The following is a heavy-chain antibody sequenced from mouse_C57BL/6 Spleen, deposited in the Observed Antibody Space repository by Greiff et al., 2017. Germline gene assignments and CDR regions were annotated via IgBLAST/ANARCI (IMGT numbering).Heavy chain of an antibody. J-gene: IGHJ1*03. V-gene: IGHV1-64*01. CDR1: GYTFTSYW. CDR2: IHPNSGST. Sequence: QVQLKESGAELVKPGASVKLSCKASGYTFTSYWMHWVKQRPGQGLEWIGMIHPNSGSTNYNEKFKSKATLTVDKSSSTAYMQLSSLTSEDSAGYYCARSHPLDFDVWGTGTTVTVSS. CDR3: ARSHPLDFDV.